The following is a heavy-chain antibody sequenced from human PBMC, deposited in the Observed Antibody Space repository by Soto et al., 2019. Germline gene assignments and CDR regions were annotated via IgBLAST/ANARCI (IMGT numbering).Heavy chain of an antibody. Sequence: ASVKVSCKASGYTFTSYASSWVRQAPGQGLEWMGWISGYNGKTNYAQRFQGRVTMTTDTSTTAAFMELRSLRSDDTAMYYCARSDYCGNDRGYPRCFAPWGQGTQVTVSS. CDR1: GYTFTSYA. V-gene: IGHV1-18*01. J-gene: IGHJ5*02. D-gene: IGHD2-21*01. CDR3: ARSDYCGNDRGYPRCFAP. CDR2: ISGYNGKT.